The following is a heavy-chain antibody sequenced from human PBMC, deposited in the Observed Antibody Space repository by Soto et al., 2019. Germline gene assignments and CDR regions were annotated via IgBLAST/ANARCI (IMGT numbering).Heavy chain of an antibody. CDR1: GGSISSYY. CDR3: ARGGIGNYDILTGYYRPGGWFDP. D-gene: IGHD3-9*01. CDR2: IYYSGST. V-gene: IGHV4-59*01. Sequence: SETLSLTCTVSGGSISSYYWSWIRQPPGKGLEWIGYIYYSGSTNYNPSLKSRVTTSVDTSKNQFSLKLSSVTAADTAVYYCARGGIGNYDILTGYYRPGGWFDPWGQGTLLTV. J-gene: IGHJ5*02.